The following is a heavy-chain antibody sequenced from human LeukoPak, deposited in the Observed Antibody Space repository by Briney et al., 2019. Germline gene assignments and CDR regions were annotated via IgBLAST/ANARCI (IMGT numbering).Heavy chain of an antibody. V-gene: IGHV1-69*13. CDR1: GYTFTSCG. CDR2: IIPIFGTA. J-gene: IGHJ5*02. D-gene: IGHD2-2*01. Sequence: ASVKVSCKASGYTFTSCGISWVRQAPGQGLEWMGGIIPIFGTANYAQKFQGRVTITADESTSTAYMELSSLRSEDTAVYYCARGGEYQLLRINWFDPWGQGTLVTVSS. CDR3: ARGGEYQLLRINWFDP.